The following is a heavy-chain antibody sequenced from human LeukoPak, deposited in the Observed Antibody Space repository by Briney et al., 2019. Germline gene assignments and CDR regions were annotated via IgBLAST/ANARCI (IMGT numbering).Heavy chain of an antibody. CDR3: ARTHGGSYCSGGSCYGSGAFDI. Sequence: ASVKVSCKASGYTFTSYGISWVRQAPGQGLEWMGWISAYNGNTNYAQKLQGRVTMTTDTSTSTAYMELSSLRSEDMAVYYCARTHGGSYCSGGSCYGSGAFDIWGQGTMVTVSS. D-gene: IGHD2-15*01. V-gene: IGHV1-18*03. J-gene: IGHJ3*02. CDR2: ISAYNGNT. CDR1: GYTFTSYG.